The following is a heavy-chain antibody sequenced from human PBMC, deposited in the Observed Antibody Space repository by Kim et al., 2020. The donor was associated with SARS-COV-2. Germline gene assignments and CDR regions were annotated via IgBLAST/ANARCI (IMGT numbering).Heavy chain of an antibody. J-gene: IGHJ4*02. V-gene: IGHV3-13*01. CDR2: IGSAGDT. Sequence: GGSLRLSCAASGFTFSSYDMHWVRQATGKGLEWVSAIGSAGDTYYPGSVKGRFTISRENAKNSLYLQMNSLRAGDTAMYYCARGKVGTWEVLRYFDYLGPYIDYWGQGTLVTVSS. D-gene: IGHD3-9*01. CDR3: ARGKVGTWEVLRYFDYLGPYIDY. CDR1: GFTFSSYD.